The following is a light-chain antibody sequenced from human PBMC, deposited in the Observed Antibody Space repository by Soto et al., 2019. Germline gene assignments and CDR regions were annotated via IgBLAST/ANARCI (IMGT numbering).Light chain of an antibody. V-gene: IGKV3-20*01. CDR1: QSVSNNY. J-gene: IGKJ1*01. CDR3: QQYGSSGT. Sequence: EIVLTQSPGTLSLSPGERATLSCRASQSVSNNYLAWYQQKPGQAPRLLIYGASTRATGIPDRFSGSGSGTDCTLTSSRLEPEDFAVYYCQQYGSSGTFGQGTKVEIK. CDR2: GAS.